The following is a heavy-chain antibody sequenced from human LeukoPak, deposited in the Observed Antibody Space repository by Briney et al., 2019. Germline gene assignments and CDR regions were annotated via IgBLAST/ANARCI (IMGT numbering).Heavy chain of an antibody. CDR3: AAQGVFSHGGY. CDR1: GFTVSNNY. V-gene: IGHV3-53*01. D-gene: IGHD3-16*01. CDR2: IYSGGST. Sequence: GGSLRLSCAASGFTVSNNYMSWVRQAPGKGLEWVSVIYSGGSTYYSDSVKGRFTISRDTSKNTLYLQMNSLRAEDTAVYYCAAQGVFSHGGYWGQGTLVTVSS. J-gene: IGHJ4*02.